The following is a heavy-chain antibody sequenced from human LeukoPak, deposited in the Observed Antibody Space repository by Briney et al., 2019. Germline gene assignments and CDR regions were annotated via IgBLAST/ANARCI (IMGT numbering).Heavy chain of an antibody. D-gene: IGHD3-22*01. CDR2: INHSGST. Sequence: SETLSLTCAVYGGSFSGYYWSWIRQPPGKGLEWIGEINHSGSTNYNPSLKSRVTISVDTSKNQFSLKLSSVTAADTAVYYCARGRYYYDSSGYPTPFDYWGQGTLVTVSS. CDR3: ARGRYYYDSSGYPTPFDY. V-gene: IGHV4-34*01. J-gene: IGHJ4*02. CDR1: GGSFSGYY.